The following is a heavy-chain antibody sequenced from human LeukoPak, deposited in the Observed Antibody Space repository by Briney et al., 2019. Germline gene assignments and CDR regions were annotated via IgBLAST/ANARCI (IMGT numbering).Heavy chain of an antibody. D-gene: IGHD3-16*01. CDR3: ASLGVLHY. CDR1: GFTYSTFE. Sequence: GGSLGPPCAASGFTYSTFELNWVRQAPGKGLEWISYINSGGDTIYYADSVKGRFTVSRDIAKNSLYLQMNSLRAEDTAVYYCASLGVLHYWVQGMLVTVSS. V-gene: IGHV3-48*03. J-gene: IGHJ4*02. CDR2: INSGGDTI.